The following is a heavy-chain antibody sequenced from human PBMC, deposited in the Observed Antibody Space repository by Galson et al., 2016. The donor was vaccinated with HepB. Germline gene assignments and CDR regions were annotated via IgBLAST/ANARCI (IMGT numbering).Heavy chain of an antibody. J-gene: IGHJ6*02. CDR3: ARDQRWFGDYYGMDV. Sequence: SLRLSCAASGFSVSRNYMMWVRQAPGKGLECVSCIYSDGTTYYADSVKGRFTISRDNSKNTVYLQMNSLRAEDTAVYYCARDQRWFGDYYGMDVWGQGTTVTVSS. D-gene: IGHD3-10*01. CDR1: GFSVSRNY. V-gene: IGHV3-53*01. CDR2: IYSDGTT.